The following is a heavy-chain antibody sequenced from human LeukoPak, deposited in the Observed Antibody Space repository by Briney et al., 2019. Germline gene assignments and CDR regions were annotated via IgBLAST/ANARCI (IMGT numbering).Heavy chain of an antibody. V-gene: IGHV3-9*01. CDR1: GFNFDGYA. Sequence: GRSLRLSCAASGFNFDGYAMHWVRQAPGKGLEWVSGISWNRGDIGYADSVKGRFTISKDNAKNGLYLQMNSLRPEDTALYYCVKVSRWRYEPLDIWGQGTMVTVSS. CDR3: VKVSRWRYEPLDI. D-gene: IGHD2-2*01. CDR2: ISWNRGDI. J-gene: IGHJ3*02.